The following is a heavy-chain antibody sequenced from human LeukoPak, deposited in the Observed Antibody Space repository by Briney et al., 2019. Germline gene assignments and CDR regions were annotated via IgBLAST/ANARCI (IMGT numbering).Heavy chain of an antibody. CDR2: INQDESRA. V-gene: IGHV3-74*01. CDR3: GRGGDGIDV. CDR1: GFTFRNYL. Sequence: GGSLRLSCAVSGFTFRNYLMHWFRQPPGQGLVWVSRINQDESRAYADSVKGRFTVSRDNAKNMLYLQLNGLRAEDTAVYFCGRGGDGIDVWGQGTTVIVSS. J-gene: IGHJ3*01. D-gene: IGHD5-24*01.